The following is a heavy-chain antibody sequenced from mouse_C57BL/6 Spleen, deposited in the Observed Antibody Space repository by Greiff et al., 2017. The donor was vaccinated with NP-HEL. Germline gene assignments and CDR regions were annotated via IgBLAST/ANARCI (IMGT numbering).Heavy chain of an antibody. V-gene: IGHV3-6*01. CDR1: GYSITSGYY. Sequence: EVQLQESGPGLVKPSQSLSLTCSVTGYSITSGYYWNWIRQFPGNKLEWMGYISYDGSNNYNPSLKNRISITRDTSKNQFFLKLNSVTTEDTATYYCARYQANSYYYAMDYWGQGTSVTVSS. J-gene: IGHJ4*01. CDR2: ISYDGSN. D-gene: IGHD4-1*01. CDR3: ARYQANSYYYAMDY.